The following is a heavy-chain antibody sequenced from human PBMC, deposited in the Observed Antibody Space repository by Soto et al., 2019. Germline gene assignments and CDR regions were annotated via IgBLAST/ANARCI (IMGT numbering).Heavy chain of an antibody. CDR2: INHSGST. J-gene: IGHJ6*03. Sequence: SETLSLTCAVYGGSFSGYYWSWIRQPPGKGLEWIGEINHSGSTNYNPSLKSRVTISVDTSKNQFSLKLSSVTAADTAVYYCASQTAMVDYYYYYYYMDVWGKGTTVTVSS. CDR3: ASQTAMVDYYYYYYYMDV. CDR1: GGSFSGYY. D-gene: IGHD5-18*01. V-gene: IGHV4-34*01.